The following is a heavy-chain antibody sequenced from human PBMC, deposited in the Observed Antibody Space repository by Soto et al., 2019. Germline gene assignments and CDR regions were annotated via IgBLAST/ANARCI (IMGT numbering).Heavy chain of an antibody. CDR2: IYHSGST. Sequence: PSETLSLTCAVYGGSFTIYYWSWIRQPPGKGLEWIWEIYHSGSTDYNPSLKSRLTISVDTSKNQFSLKLSSVTAADTAVYYCASGSYYNWFDPWGKGTLVTVS. D-gene: IGHD1-26*01. J-gene: IGHJ5*02. CDR1: GGSFTIYY. V-gene: IGHV4-59*01. CDR3: ASGSYYNWFDP.